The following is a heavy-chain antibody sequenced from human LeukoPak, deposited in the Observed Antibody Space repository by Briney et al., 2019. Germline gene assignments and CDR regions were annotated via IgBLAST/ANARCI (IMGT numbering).Heavy chain of an antibody. J-gene: IGHJ4*02. CDR1: GFTFSTHA. CDR2: ISGSGDGT. V-gene: IGHV3-23*01. CDR3: AKGWIQLWLMVY. D-gene: IGHD5-18*01. Sequence: GGSLRLSCAASGFTFSTHAMSWVRHAPGKGLEWVSAISGSGDGTYYADSVKGRFTISRDNSKNTLYLQMNSLRAEDTAVYYCAKGWIQLWLMVYWGQGTLVTVSS.